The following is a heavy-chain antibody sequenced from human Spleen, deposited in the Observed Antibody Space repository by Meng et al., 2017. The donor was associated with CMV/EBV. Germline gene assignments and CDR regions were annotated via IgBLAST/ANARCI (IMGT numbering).Heavy chain of an antibody. D-gene: IGHD2-21*02. CDR2: ISGNSGFI. CDR3: VKGGGEKVTFDAMDV. CDR1: GFTVSSNY. V-gene: IGHV3-9*01. Sequence: SLKISCAASGFTVSSNYMSWVRQAPGKGLEWVSGISGNSGFIGYADSVKGRFTISRDNARKSLSLEINPLRVEDTALYYCVKGGGEKVTFDAMDVWGQGTTVTVSS. J-gene: IGHJ6*02.